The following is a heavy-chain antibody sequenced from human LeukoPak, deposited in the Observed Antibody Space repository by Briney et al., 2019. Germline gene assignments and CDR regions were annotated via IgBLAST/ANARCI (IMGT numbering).Heavy chain of an antibody. CDR3: AGGYCSGGSCYWFDP. CDR2: IYPGDSDT. Sequence: GESLKISRKGSGYSFTSYWIGWVRQMPGKGLELVGIIYPGDSDTRYSPSFQGQVTISADKSISTAYLQWSSLKASDTAMYYCAGGYCSGGSCYWFDPWGQGTLVTVSS. CDR1: GYSFTSYW. J-gene: IGHJ5*02. V-gene: IGHV5-51*01. D-gene: IGHD2-15*01.